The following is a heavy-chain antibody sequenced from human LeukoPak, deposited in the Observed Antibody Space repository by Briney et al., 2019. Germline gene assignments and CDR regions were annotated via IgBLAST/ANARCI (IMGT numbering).Heavy chain of an antibody. D-gene: IGHD3-22*01. V-gene: IGHV3-53*04. Sequence: GGSLRLSCAASGFTVSSNYVSWVRQAPGKGLEWVSVIYSGGSTYYADSVKGRFTISRHNSKNTLYLQMNSLRAEDTAVYYCAGPADYYDSSGYYYLDYWGQGTLVTVSS. CDR3: AGPADYYDSSGYYYLDY. CDR1: GFTVSSNY. CDR2: IYSGGST. J-gene: IGHJ4*02.